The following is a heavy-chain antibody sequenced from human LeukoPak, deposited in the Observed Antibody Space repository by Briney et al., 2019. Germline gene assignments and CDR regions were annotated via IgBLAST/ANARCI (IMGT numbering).Heavy chain of an antibody. J-gene: IGHJ4*02. CDR3: ASLGYSYGNHHFDY. Sequence: GGCLRLSCAASGFTFSSYWMSWVRQAPGKGLEWVSVIYSGGSTYYADSVKGRFTISRDNPKNTLYLQMNSLRAEDTAVYYCASLGYSYGNHHFDYWGQGTLVTVSS. CDR1: GFTFSSYW. V-gene: IGHV3-66*01. D-gene: IGHD5-18*01. CDR2: IYSGGST.